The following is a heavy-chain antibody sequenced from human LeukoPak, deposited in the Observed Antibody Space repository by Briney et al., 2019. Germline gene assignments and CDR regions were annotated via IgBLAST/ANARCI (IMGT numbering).Heavy chain of an antibody. CDR2: ISAYNGNT. D-gene: IGHD2-15*01. Sequence: ASVKVSCKASGYMFSSYGITWVRQAPGHGLEWVGWISAYNGNTNYAQKLQGRVTMTTDTSASIAHMELRSLRSDDTAVYYCARGGVVAASEAIAIWGQGTTVTVSS. J-gene: IGHJ3*02. CDR1: GYMFSSYG. V-gene: IGHV1-18*01. CDR3: ARGGVVAASEAIAI.